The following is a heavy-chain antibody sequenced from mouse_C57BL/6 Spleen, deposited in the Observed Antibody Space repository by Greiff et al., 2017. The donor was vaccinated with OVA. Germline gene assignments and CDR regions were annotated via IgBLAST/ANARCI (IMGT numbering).Heavy chain of an antibody. J-gene: IGHJ2*01. CDR2: IYIGNGYT. V-gene: IGHV1-58*01. CDR3: ARTIVRRGYYFDY. CDR1: GYTFTSYG. D-gene: IGHD2-14*01. Sequence: VQLQQSGAELVRPGSSVKMSCKTSGYTFTSYGINWVKQRPGQGLEWIGYIYIGNGYTEYNEKFKGKATLTSDTSSSPAYMQLSSLTSEDSAIYFSARTIVRRGYYFDYWGKGTTLTVSS.